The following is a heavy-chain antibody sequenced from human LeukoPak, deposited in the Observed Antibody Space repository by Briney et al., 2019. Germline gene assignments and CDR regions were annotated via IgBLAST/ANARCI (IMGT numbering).Heavy chain of an antibody. J-gene: IGHJ4*02. V-gene: IGHV1-18*01. CDR2: INAYNGDT. D-gene: IGHD3-10*01. CDR3: ARDGSGVWFDY. Sequence: ASVKVSCKASNYSFTSYGISWVRQAPGRGLEWMAWINAYNGDTNYAQKLQGRVTLTTETSTSTAYMELRSLRSDDTAVYYCARDGSGVWFDYWGQGALVTVSS. CDR1: NYSFTSYG.